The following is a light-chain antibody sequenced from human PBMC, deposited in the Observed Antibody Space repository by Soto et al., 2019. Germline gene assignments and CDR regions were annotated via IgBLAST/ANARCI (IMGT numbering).Light chain of an antibody. CDR2: AAS. Sequence: DIQMTQSPSSLSASVGDRVTMTCRASQPISIYLNWYQQKPGRAPKILIYAASRLRSGVPSRFSADGSGTDFTLTISSLQPEDFATYYYLQSSSTPPFTFGPGTKVDLK. CDR3: LQSSSTPPFT. J-gene: IGKJ3*01. V-gene: IGKV1-39*01. CDR1: QPISIY.